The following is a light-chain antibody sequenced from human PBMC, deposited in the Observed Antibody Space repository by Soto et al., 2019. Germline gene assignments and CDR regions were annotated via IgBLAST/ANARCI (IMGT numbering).Light chain of an antibody. V-gene: IGKV3-15*01. CDR2: GAS. CDR3: QQYSQWPLT. J-gene: IGKJ4*01. CDR1: EGVTNN. Sequence: DIVMTQSPDTLSVSPGERATLSCRASEGVTNNLAWYQRKPGQAPRLFIYGASTRATDVPVRFSGRGSGTEFTLTISSPQPEDSAVYYCQQYSQWPLTFGGGTKVDI.